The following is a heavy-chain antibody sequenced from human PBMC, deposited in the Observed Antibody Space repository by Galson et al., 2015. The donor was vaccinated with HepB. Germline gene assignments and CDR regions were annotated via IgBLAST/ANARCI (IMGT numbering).Heavy chain of an antibody. CDR3: ARVPMVRGVIMEDY. J-gene: IGHJ4*02. Sequence: SLRLSCAASGFTFSSYSMNWVRQAPGKGLEWVSSISSSSSYIYYADSVKGRFTISRDNAKNSLYLQMNSLRAEDTAVYYCARVPMVRGVIMEDYWGQGTLVTVSS. CDR2: ISSSSSYI. V-gene: IGHV3-21*01. D-gene: IGHD3-10*01. CDR1: GFTFSSYS.